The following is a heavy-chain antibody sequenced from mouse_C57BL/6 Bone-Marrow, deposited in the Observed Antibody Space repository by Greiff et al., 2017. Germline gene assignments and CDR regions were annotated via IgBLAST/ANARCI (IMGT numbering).Heavy chain of an antibody. Sequence: EVQRVESGGGLVKPGGSLKLSCAASGFTFSSYAMSWVRQTPEKRLEWVATISDGGSYTYYPDNVKGRFTISRDNAKNNLYLQMSHLKSEDTAMYYCARGYYYGSNSLDYWGQGTTLTVSS. V-gene: IGHV5-4*01. CDR2: ISDGGSYT. D-gene: IGHD1-1*01. CDR1: GFTFSSYA. J-gene: IGHJ2*01. CDR3: ARGYYYGSNSLDY.